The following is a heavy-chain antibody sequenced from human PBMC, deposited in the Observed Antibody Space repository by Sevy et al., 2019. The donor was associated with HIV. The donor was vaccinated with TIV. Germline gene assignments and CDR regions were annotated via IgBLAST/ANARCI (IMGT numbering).Heavy chain of an antibody. D-gene: IGHD5-12*01. V-gene: IGHV1-69*10. J-gene: IGHJ3*02. CDR2: IIPLVNIT. Sequence: ASVKVSCKTSGGTFSSYAFSWVRQAPGQGLEWMGGIIPLVNITDYAQKFQGRVTITADKSTSTAYMELSSLRSEDTAVYYCARAAQKATIVDAFAIWGHGTMVTVSS. CDR3: ARAAQKATIVDAFAI. CDR1: GGTFSSYA.